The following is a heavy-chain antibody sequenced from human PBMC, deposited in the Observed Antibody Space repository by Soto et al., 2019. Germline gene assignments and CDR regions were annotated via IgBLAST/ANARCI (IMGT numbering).Heavy chain of an antibody. CDR2: VNSDGSST. J-gene: IGHJ6*02. V-gene: IGHV3-74*01. D-gene: IGHD3-10*01. CDR1: GFTFSRYW. Sequence: EVQLVESGGGLVQPGGSLRLSCAASGFTFSRYWMHWVRQAPGKGLVWVSRVNSDGSSTNYEDSVKGRFTISRDNAKNAPYLPMNSLRAEDKAVYYCARDFTIDGRDVWGQGTTVTVSS. CDR3: ARDFTIDGRDV.